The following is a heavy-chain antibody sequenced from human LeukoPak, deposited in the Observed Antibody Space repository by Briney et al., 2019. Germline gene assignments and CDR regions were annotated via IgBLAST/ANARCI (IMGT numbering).Heavy chain of an antibody. Sequence: GRSLRLSCAASGFTFSSYAMHWVRRAPGKGLEWVAVISYDGSNKYYADSVKGRFTISRDNSKNTLYLQMNSLRAEDTAVYYCARDRHAPAAPFYYYYGMDVWGQGTTVTVSS. J-gene: IGHJ6*02. D-gene: IGHD2-2*01. V-gene: IGHV3-30*04. CDR1: GFTFSSYA. CDR2: ISYDGSNK. CDR3: ARDRHAPAAPFYYYYGMDV.